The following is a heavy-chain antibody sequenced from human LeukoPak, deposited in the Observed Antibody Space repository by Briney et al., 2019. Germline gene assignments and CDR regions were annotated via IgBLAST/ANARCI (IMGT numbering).Heavy chain of an antibody. D-gene: IGHD3-22*01. J-gene: IGHJ4*02. CDR1: GGSFSGYY. CDR2: INHSGST. CDR3: ARGVTMIGTAYDY. V-gene: IGHV4-34*01. Sequence: SETLSLTCAVYGGSFSGYYWSWIRQPPGKGLEWIGEINHSGSTNYNPSLKSRVTISVDTSKSQFSLKLSSVTAADTAVYYCARGVTMIGTAYDYWGQGTLVTVSS.